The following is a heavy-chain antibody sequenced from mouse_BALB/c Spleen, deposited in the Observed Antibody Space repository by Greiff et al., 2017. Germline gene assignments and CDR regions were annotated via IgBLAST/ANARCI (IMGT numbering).Heavy chain of an antibody. CDR1: GFNIKDTY. CDR2: IDTANGNT. CDR3: DSDAMDY. V-gene: IGHV14-3*02. J-gene: IGHJ4*01. Sequence: EVQLQQSGAELVKPGASVKLSCTASGFNIKDTYMHWVKQRPEQGLEWIGRIDTANGNTKYDPKFQGKATITADTSSNTAYLQLSSLTSEDTAVYYCDSDAMDYWGQGTSVTVSS.